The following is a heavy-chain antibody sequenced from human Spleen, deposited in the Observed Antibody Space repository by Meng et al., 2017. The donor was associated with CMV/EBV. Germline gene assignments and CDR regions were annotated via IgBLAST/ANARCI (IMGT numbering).Heavy chain of an antibody. J-gene: IGHJ4*02. Sequence: GESLKISCAASGLTFSSSYIHWVRQAPGKGLVWVSRINGDGSGTSYADSVKGRFTISRDNAKNTVYLQMNSLRAEDTALYYCALIHPLPQRLLVRGDDCWGQGTLVTVSS. CDR2: INGDGSGT. CDR1: GLTFSSSY. CDR3: ALIHPLPQRLLVRGDDC. V-gene: IGHV3-74*01. D-gene: IGHD6-13*01.